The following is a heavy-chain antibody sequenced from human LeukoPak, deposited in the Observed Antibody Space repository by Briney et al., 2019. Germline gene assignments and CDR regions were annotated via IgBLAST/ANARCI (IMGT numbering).Heavy chain of an antibody. CDR2: ISSNSRTT. J-gene: IGHJ4*02. Sequence: GGSLRLSCAASGFAFSSYSMDWVRQAPGKGLELVSYISSNSRTTYYADSVKGRFTISRDNAKNSLYLQMNSLRAEDTAVYYCARDGGSAIPFDYWGQGTLVTVSS. CDR3: ARDGGSAIPFDY. V-gene: IGHV3-48*01. CDR1: GFAFSSYS.